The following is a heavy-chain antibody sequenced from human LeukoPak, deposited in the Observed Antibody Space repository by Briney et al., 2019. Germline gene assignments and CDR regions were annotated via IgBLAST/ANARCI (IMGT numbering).Heavy chain of an antibody. V-gene: IGHV3-48*01. Sequence: GGCQTLFWAASGLTFSISNTRCASHAPVQRPERVSYISDSSAMYYADSVRGRFTISRENDKNSLFLQMNSLRAKDTAVYYCARDGGYSGYDADCWGQGTLVTVSS. D-gene: IGHD5-12*01. CDR2: ISDSSAM. CDR3: ARDGGYSGYDADC. CDR1: GLTFSISN. J-gene: IGHJ4*02.